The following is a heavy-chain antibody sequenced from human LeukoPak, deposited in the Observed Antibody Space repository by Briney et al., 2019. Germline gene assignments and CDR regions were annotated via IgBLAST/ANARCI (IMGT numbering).Heavy chain of an antibody. CDR2: LNAYNGNT. D-gene: IGHD6-13*01. CDR3: ARGPIAAAGDS. Sequence: ASVKVSCKASGYSFTSYGISWVRQAPGQGLKWMGWLNAYNGNTNYAQNLQGRVTMTTDTSTSTAYMELRSLKSDDTAVYYCARGPIAAAGDSWGQGTLVTVSS. CDR1: GYSFTSYG. V-gene: IGHV1-18*01. J-gene: IGHJ4*02.